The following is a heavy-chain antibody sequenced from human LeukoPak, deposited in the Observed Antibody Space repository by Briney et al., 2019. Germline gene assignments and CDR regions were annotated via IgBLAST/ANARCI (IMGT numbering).Heavy chain of an antibody. Sequence: GGSLRLSCAASGFTFRDYYMNWIRQAPGKELEWVSYISTSGSTIYYADSVKGRFTISRDNAKNSLYLQMNSLRAEDTAVYYCARDLREGIVVVPAAMSSSWFDPWGQGTLVTVSS. CDR2: ISTSGSTI. D-gene: IGHD2-2*01. J-gene: IGHJ5*02. V-gene: IGHV3-11*04. CDR3: ARDLREGIVVVPAAMSSSWFDP. CDR1: GFTFRDYY.